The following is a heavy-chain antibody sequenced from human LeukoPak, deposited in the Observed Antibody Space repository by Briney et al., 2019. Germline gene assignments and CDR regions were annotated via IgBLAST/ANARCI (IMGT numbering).Heavy chain of an antibody. CDR3: ARLLEHYYFDASGYYDDDY. J-gene: IGHJ4*02. D-gene: IGHD3-22*01. Sequence: GASVKVSCKASGYTFTGFYMHWVRQAPGQGLEWMGWIDPNIGTTKYSQKFQGRVTMTRDTSISEVYMELRRLRSDDTAVYYCARLLEHYYFDASGYYDDDYWGQGTPIIVSS. V-gene: IGHV1-2*02. CDR2: IDPNIGTT. CDR1: GYTFTGFY.